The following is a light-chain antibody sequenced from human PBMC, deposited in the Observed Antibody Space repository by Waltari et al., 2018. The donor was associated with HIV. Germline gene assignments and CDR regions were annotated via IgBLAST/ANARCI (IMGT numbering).Light chain of an antibody. CDR3: QVWDSSSDHYV. V-gene: IGLV3-21*02. J-gene: IGLJ1*01. CDR1: NIGSKS. Sequence: SYVLPQPPSVSVAPGQTARITCGGNNIGSKSVHWYQQRPGQAPVLVVCDDGDRPSGFPERFSGSKSGNTATLTISRAEAGDEADYYCQVWDSSSDHYVFGTGTKVTV. CDR2: DDG.